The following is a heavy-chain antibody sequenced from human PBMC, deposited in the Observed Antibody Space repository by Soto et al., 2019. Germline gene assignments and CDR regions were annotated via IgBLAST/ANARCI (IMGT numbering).Heavy chain of an antibody. J-gene: IGHJ4*02. D-gene: IGHD6-19*01. CDR3: ARGSDGAVAGSDY. Sequence: QVQLVESGGGVVQPGRSLRLSCAASGFTFSSYGMHWVRQAPGKGLEWVAVIWYDGSNKYYADSVKGRFTISRDNSKNTLYLPMNSLRAEDTAVYYCARGSDGAVAGSDYWGQGTLVTVSS. CDR1: GFTFSSYG. CDR2: IWYDGSNK. V-gene: IGHV3-33*01.